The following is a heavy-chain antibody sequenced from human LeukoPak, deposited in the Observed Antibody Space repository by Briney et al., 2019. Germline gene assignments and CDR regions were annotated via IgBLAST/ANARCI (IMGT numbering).Heavy chain of an antibody. CDR3: ARGAYYYED. Sequence: GGSLRPSLSAPGFTFSNHSMNLVRQAPGKGLELVSYISSSSSTIYYADSVKGRFTISRDNAKNSLYLQMNSLRAEDTAVYYCARGAYYYEDWGQGTLVTVSS. V-gene: IGHV3-48*01. CDR1: GFTFSNHS. CDR2: ISSSSSTI. D-gene: IGHD3-22*01. J-gene: IGHJ4*02.